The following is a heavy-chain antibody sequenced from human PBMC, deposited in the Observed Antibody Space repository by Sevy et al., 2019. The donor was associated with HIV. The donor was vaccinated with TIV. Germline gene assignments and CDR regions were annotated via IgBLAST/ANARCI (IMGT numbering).Heavy chain of an antibody. Sequence: GGSLRLSCAASGFTFNFFSMHWVRQAPGKGLEWVATISFDGSNEHYADSVKGRFTISRDNSKNSLFLQMNSLRADDSAVYYCAWERRSSAVAEYFHNWGQGTLVTVSS. D-gene: IGHD5-12*01. CDR3: AWERRSSAVAEYFHN. V-gene: IGHV3-30-3*01. J-gene: IGHJ1*01. CDR1: GFTFNFFS. CDR2: ISFDGSNE.